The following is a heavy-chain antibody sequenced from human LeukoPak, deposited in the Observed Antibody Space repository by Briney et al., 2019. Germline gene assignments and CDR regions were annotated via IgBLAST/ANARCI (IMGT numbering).Heavy chain of an antibody. CDR3: ARRRWELLPQEYYFDY. CDR1: GFTFSSYG. D-gene: IGHD1-26*01. V-gene: IGHV3-30*02. CDR2: IRYDGSNK. J-gene: IGHJ4*02. Sequence: GGSLRLSCAASGFTFSSYGMHWVRQAPGKGLEWVAFIRYDGSNKYYADSVKGRFTISRDNSKNTLYLQMNSLRAEDTAVYYCARRRWELLPQEYYFDYWGQGTLVTVSS.